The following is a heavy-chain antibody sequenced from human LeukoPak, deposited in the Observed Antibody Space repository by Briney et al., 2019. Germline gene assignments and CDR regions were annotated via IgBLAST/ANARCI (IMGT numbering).Heavy chain of an antibody. Sequence: GRSLRLSCAASGFTFSNYWMSWVRQAPGKGLEWVANIKQDGSEKYHVDSVKGRFTISRDNAKNSLYLQMNSLRAEDTAVYYCARAGGLDYWGQGTLVTVSS. D-gene: IGHD3-16*01. CDR1: GFTFSNYW. J-gene: IGHJ4*02. V-gene: IGHV3-7*04. CDR2: IKQDGSEK. CDR3: ARAGGLDY.